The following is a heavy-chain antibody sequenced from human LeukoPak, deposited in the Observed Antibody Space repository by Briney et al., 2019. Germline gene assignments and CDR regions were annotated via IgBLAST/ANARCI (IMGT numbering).Heavy chain of an antibody. V-gene: IGHV3-23*01. CDR1: GFTFSTYA. D-gene: IGHD1-26*01. Sequence: GGSLRLSCAASGFTFSTYAMIWVRQAPGRGLEWVSTISDSGGNTYYADSVKGRFTPSRDNSKNTLHVQMNSLRAEDTAVYYCARRTRGSSGGYFDYWGQGTLVAVYS. CDR2: ISDSGGNT. J-gene: IGHJ4*02. CDR3: ARRTRGSSGGYFDY.